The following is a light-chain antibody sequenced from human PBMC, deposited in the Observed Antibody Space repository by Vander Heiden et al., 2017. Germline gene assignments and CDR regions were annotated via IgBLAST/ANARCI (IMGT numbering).Light chain of an antibody. Sequence: QSALTPPASVSGSPGQSHTSSCTGTSSDVGGYNYVSWYQHHPGKAPKLMIYDVSNRPSGISNRFSGSKSGNTASLTISGLQAEDEADDYCSSYTSSSTLGVVFGGGTKLTVL. CDR2: DVS. J-gene: IGLJ2*01. CDR1: SSDVGGYNY. V-gene: IGLV2-14*03. CDR3: SSYTSSSTLGVV.